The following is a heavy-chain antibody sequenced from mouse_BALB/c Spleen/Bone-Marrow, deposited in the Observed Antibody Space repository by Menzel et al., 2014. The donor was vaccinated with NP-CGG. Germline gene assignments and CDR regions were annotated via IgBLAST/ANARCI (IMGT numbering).Heavy chain of an antibody. V-gene: IGHV1-53*01. D-gene: IGHD1-1*01. CDR3: TRNNYGYWYFDV. CDR2: SNPCNGGS. J-gene: IGHJ1*01. CDR1: GYTFSNYY. Sequence: QVQLKESGAELVKPGASVKLSCKASGYTFSNYYMYWVKQRPGQGLEWIGSSNPCNGGSNFNEKFKSKATLTVDKSSSTAYMQLSRQTTENSAVYYCTRNNYGYWYFDVWAPGTTLTVSS.